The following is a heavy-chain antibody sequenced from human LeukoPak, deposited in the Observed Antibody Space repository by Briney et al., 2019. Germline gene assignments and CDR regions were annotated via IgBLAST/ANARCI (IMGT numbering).Heavy chain of an antibody. J-gene: IGHJ4*02. CDR3: ARAQADYIGNYFDY. V-gene: IGHV3-33*01. D-gene: IGHD4-11*01. CDR2: IWYDGSKK. Sequence: GGSLRLSCAASGFNFTTYGMHWVRQAPGKGLEWVAVIWYDGSKKYYADSVEGRFTISRDNSKNTLYLQMNSLRAEDTAVYFCARAQADYIGNYFDYWGQGTLVTVSS. CDR1: GFNFTTYG.